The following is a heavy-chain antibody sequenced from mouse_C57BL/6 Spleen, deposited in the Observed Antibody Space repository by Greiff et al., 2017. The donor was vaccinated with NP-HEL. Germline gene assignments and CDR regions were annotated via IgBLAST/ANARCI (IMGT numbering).Heavy chain of an antibody. D-gene: IGHD2-3*01. CDR1: GYSITSGYY. V-gene: IGHV3-6*01. CDR3: ARWLLHDY. J-gene: IGHJ2*01. Sequence: EVHLVESGPGLVKPSQSLSLTCSVTGYSITSGYYWNWIRQFPGNKLEWMGYISYDGSNNYNPSLKNRISITRDTSKNQFFLKLNSVTTEDTATYYCARWLLHDYWGQGTTLTVSS. CDR2: ISYDGSN.